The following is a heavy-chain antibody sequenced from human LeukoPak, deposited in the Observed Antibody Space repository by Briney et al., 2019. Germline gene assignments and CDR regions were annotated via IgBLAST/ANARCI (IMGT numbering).Heavy chain of an antibody. Sequence: ASVKVSCKASGYTFTTYYIYWVRQAPGQGFDWMGIINPSGGSTTYAQKFQGRVTMTRATSTSTVYMELSSLRSEDTAVYYCARGFWSGYYYFDYWGQGTLVTVSS. D-gene: IGHD3-3*01. CDR1: GYTFTTYY. J-gene: IGHJ4*02. V-gene: IGHV1-46*01. CDR2: INPSGGST. CDR3: ARGFWSGYYYFDY.